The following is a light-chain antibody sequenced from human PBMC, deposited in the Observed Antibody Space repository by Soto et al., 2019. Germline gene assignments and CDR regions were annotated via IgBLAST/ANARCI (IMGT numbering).Light chain of an antibody. CDR3: QHRGNWPA. V-gene: IGKV3-11*01. CDR1: QSIGSS. Sequence: EVVLTQSPAILSLSPGETATLSCRASQSIGSSLAWYQQRPGQAPRLLIYDASNRATGVPGRISGSGSGTDFTLTISSLEVEDVAVYYCQHRGNWPAFGGGTKVEIK. CDR2: DAS. J-gene: IGKJ4*01.